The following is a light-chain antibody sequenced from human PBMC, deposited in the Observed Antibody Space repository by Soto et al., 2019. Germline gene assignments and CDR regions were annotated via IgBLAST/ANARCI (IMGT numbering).Light chain of an antibody. V-gene: IGKV1-39*01. J-gene: IGKJ4*01. CDR1: QSISSF. CDR2: AAS. CDR3: QQSYIAPLT. Sequence: DIQMTQSPSSLSASVGDRVTITCRASQSISSFLNWYQQKPGKAPNLLIYAASSLQSGVPSRFSGSGSGTDFTLTINSLQPDDFATYYCQQSYIAPLTFGGGTKVDIK.